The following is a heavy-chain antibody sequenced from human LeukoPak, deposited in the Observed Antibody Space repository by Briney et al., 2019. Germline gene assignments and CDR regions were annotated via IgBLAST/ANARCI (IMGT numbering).Heavy chain of an antibody. CDR2: ISGSGGST. D-gene: IGHD4-17*01. CDR1: GFTFDDYA. J-gene: IGHJ3*02. CDR3: AKDPNGDYIGTFDI. Sequence: GSLRLSCAASGFTFDDYAMHWVRQAPGKGLEWVSSISGSGGSTQYAASVQGRFTISRDNSKNTLYLQMNSLRAEDTAVYYCAKDPNGDYIGTFDIWGQGTMVTVSS. V-gene: IGHV3-23*01.